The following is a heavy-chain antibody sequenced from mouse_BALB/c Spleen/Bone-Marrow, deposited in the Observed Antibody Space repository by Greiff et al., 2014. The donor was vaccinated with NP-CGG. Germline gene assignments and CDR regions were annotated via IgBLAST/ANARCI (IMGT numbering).Heavy chain of an antibody. CDR2: IDPANGNT. CDR3: APYYYGSSQFAY. V-gene: IGHV14-3*02. D-gene: IGHD1-1*01. CDR1: GFNIKDTY. J-gene: IGHJ3*01. Sequence: EVKLQESGAELVKPGASVKLSCTASGFNIKDTYMHWVKQRPEQGLEWTGRIDPANGNTKYDPKFQGKATITADTSSNTAYLQLSSLTSEDTAVYYCAPYYYGSSQFAYWGQGTLVTVSA.